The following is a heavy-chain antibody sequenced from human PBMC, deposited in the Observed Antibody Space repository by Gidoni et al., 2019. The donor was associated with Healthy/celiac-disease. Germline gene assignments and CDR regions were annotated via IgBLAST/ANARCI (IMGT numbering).Heavy chain of an antibody. J-gene: IGHJ4*02. CDR1: GFTFSSYG. Sequence: QVQLVESGGGVVQPGRSLRLSCAASGFTFSSYGMHWVRQAPGKGLEWVAVIWYDGSNKYYADSVKGRFTISRDNSKNTLYLQMNSLRAEDTAVYYCARGKNIAVAGVPDYWGQGTLVTVSS. CDR2: IWYDGSNK. V-gene: IGHV3-33*08. D-gene: IGHD6-19*01. CDR3: ARGKNIAVAGVPDY.